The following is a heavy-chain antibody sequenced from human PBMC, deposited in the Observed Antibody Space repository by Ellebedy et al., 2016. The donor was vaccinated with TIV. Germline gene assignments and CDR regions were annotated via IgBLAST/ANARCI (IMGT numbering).Heavy chain of an antibody. CDR2: IWYDGSKK. J-gene: IGHJ4*02. CDR1: GFTFSSYG. CDR3: ARTGELSYCLDY. V-gene: IGHV3-33*01. D-gene: IGHD3-16*02. Sequence: GESLKTSCEASGFTFSSYGMHWVRQAPGKGLEWVAVIWYDGSKKYYSDSVKGRFTISRDNSKNTLYLQMDSLRAEDTAVYYYARTGELSYCLDYWGQGTLVTASS.